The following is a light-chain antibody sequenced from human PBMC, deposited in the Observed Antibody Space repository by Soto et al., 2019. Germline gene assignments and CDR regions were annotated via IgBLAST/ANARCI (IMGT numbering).Light chain of an antibody. CDR1: HDISNY. V-gene: IGKV1-33*01. CDR3: QQYDNLLFT. Sequence: DIQMTQSPSSLSASVGDRVTITCQASHDISNYLNWYQQKPGQAPKLLIYDASNLETGVPSRFSGSGSGTDFTFTISSLQPEDFATYHCQQYDNLLFTFGPGTKVDVK. CDR2: DAS. J-gene: IGKJ3*01.